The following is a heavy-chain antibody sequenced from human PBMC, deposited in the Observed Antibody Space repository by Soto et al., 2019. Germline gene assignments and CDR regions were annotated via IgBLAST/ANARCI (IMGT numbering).Heavy chain of an antibody. Sequence: GGSLRLSCAASGFTFSSYWMSWVRQAPGKGLEWVANIKQDGSEKYYVDSVKGRFTISRDNAKNSLYLQMNSLRAEDTAVYYCARDKVGYSSSSYYYYYGMDVWGQGTTVTVSS. CDR3: ARDKVGYSSSSYYYYYGMDV. D-gene: IGHD6-6*01. J-gene: IGHJ6*02. CDR1: GFTFSSYW. CDR2: IKQDGSEK. V-gene: IGHV3-7*01.